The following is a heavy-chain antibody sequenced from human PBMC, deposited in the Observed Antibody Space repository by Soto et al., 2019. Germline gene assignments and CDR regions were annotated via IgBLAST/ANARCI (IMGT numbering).Heavy chain of an antibody. Sequence: GGSLRLSCATSGFTFSSYEMNWVRQAPGKGLEWVSYISSSGSTIYYADSVKGRFTISRDNAKNSLYLQMDSLRAEDTAVCYCARDQEAGSFFPYYYGMDVWGQGTTVTVSS. D-gene: IGHD6-13*01. CDR3: ARDQEAGSFFPYYYGMDV. CDR2: ISSSGSTI. J-gene: IGHJ6*02. CDR1: GFTFSSYE. V-gene: IGHV3-48*03.